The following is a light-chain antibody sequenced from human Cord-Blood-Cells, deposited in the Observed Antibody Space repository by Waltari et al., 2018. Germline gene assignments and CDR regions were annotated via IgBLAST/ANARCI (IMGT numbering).Light chain of an antibody. CDR1: SSDGGGSNY. V-gene: IGLV2-14*01. J-gene: IGLJ2*01. Sequence: QSALTQPASVSGSPGQSITIPCTGTSSDGGGSNYVSWYQQHPGKAPKLMIYDVSKRPSGVSNRFSGSKSGNTASLTISGLQAEDEADYYCSSYTSSSTVVFGGGTKLTVL. CDR2: DVS. CDR3: SSYTSSSTVV.